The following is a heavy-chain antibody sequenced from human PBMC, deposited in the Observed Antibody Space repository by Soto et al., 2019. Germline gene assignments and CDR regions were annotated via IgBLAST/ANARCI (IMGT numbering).Heavy chain of an antibody. J-gene: IGHJ4*02. CDR3: ARPTKPDYGIDY. D-gene: IGHD4-17*01. V-gene: IGHV4-39*01. CDR1: GGSISSSSYY. Sequence: QLQLQESGPGLVKPSETLSLTCTVSGGSISSSSYYWGWIRQTPGKGLEWIGSIYYSGSTYYNPSLKSRVTISVDTSKNQFSLKLSSVTAADTAVYYCARPTKPDYGIDYWGQGTLVTVSS. CDR2: IYYSGST.